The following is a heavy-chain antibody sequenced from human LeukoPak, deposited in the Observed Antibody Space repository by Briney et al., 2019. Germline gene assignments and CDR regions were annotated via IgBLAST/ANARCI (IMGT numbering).Heavy chain of an antibody. J-gene: IGHJ4*01. CDR3: AKGIYSSGWSYFDY. V-gene: IGHV3-23*01. CDR2: LSGSGITT. Sequence: GGSLRLSCAASGFTFSNSAMSWVRQAPGKGLEWVSTLSGSGITTYHADSVKGRFTISRDNSKNTPYLQMNSLRAEDTAVYYCAKGIYSSGWSYFDYWGHGTLVTVSS. D-gene: IGHD6-19*01. CDR1: GFTFSNSA.